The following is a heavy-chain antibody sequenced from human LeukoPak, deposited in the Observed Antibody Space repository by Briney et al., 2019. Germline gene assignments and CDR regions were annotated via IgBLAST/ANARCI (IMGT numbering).Heavy chain of an antibody. Sequence: GESLKISCKGSGYSFTSYWIGWVRQMPGKGLEWMGIIYPGDSDTRYSPSFQGQVTISADKSISTAYPQWSSLKASDTAMYYCARSRMVWFGEFHYYFDYWGQGTLVTVSS. CDR2: IYPGDSDT. D-gene: IGHD3-10*01. CDR1: GYSFTSYW. V-gene: IGHV5-51*01. J-gene: IGHJ4*02. CDR3: ARSRMVWFGEFHYYFDY.